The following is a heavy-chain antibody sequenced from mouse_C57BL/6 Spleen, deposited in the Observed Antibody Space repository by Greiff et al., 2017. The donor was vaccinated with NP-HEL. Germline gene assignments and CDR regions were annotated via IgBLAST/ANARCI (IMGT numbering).Heavy chain of an antibody. D-gene: IGHD2-1*01. J-gene: IGHJ2*01. Sequence: QVQLQQSGAELVKPGASVKISCKASGYAFSSYWMNWVKQRPGKGLEWIGQIYPGDGDTNYNGKFKGKATLTADKSSSTAYMQLSSLTSEDSAVYFCALSRGGNYVLFDYWGQGTTLTVSS. CDR3: ALSRGGNYVLFDY. V-gene: IGHV1-80*01. CDR1: GYAFSSYW. CDR2: IYPGDGDT.